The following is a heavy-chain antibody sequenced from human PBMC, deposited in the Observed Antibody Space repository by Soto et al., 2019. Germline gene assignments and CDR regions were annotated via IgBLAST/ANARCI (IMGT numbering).Heavy chain of an antibody. CDR3: ARHACSGGDCYSLDY. CDR1: GYSFTDYW. CDR2: IAPDGSNT. Sequence: PGESLKISCENSGYSFTDYWITWVRQMPGRGLEWMGRIAPDGSNTIYSPSFEGHVTISTDRSIRTAYLQWASLKASDTAIYYCARHACSGGDCYSLDYWGQGTPVTVSS. D-gene: IGHD2-15*01. J-gene: IGHJ4*02. V-gene: IGHV5-10-1*01.